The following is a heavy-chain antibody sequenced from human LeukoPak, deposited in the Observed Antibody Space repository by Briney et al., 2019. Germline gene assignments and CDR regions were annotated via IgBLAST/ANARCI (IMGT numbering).Heavy chain of an antibody. V-gene: IGHV1-2*02. CDR2: INPNSGGT. CDR3: ARAYHPDIVVVPAAVYYYYGMDV. CDR1: GYTFTGYY. D-gene: IGHD2-2*01. J-gene: IGHJ6*02. Sequence: GASVKVSCKASGYTFTGYYMHWVRQAPGQGLEWMGWINPNSGGTNYAQKFQGRVTMTRDTSIGTAYMELSRLRSDDTAVYYCARAYHPDIVVVPAAVYYYYGMDVWGQGTTVTVSS.